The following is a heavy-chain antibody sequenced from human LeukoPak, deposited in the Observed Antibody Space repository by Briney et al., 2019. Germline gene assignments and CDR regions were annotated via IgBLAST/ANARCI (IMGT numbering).Heavy chain of an antibody. D-gene: IGHD1/OR15-1a*01. Sequence: GASVKVSCKASGYSFTSYGISWVRQAPGQGLEWMGWISAYNGNTNYAQKLQGRVTMTTDTSTSTAYMELRSLRSDDTAVYYCARTVWLLEQNDAFDIWGQGTMVTVSS. CDR2: ISAYNGNT. V-gene: IGHV1-18*01. CDR1: GYSFTSYG. CDR3: ARTVWLLEQNDAFDI. J-gene: IGHJ3*02.